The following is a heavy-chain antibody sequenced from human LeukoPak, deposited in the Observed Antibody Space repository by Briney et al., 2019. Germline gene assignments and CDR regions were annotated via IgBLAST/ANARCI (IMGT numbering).Heavy chain of an antibody. D-gene: IGHD4-17*01. Sequence: ASVKVSCKASGYIFTNYGISWVRQAPGQGLEWMGWISAYNGNTNYAQKLQGRVTMTTDTSTSTAYMELRSLRSDDTAVYYCAGTDYGDYSYYFDYWGQGTLVTVSS. CDR2: ISAYNGNT. CDR3: AGTDYGDYSYYFDY. CDR1: GYIFTNYG. V-gene: IGHV1-18*01. J-gene: IGHJ4*02.